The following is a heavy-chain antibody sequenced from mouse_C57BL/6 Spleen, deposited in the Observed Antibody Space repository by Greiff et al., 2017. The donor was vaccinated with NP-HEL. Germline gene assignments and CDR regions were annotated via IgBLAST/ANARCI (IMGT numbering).Heavy chain of an antibody. J-gene: IGHJ2*01. CDR2: IHPNSGST. V-gene: IGHV1-64*01. CDR3: ARDDGYYYFDY. CDR1: GYTFTSYW. Sequence: QVQLQQPGAELVKPGASVKLPCKASGYTFTSYWMHWVKQRPGQGLEWIGMIHPNSGSTNYNEKFKSKATLTVDKSSSTAYMQLSSLTSEDSAVYYCARDDGYYYFDYWGQGTTLTVSS. D-gene: IGHD2-3*01.